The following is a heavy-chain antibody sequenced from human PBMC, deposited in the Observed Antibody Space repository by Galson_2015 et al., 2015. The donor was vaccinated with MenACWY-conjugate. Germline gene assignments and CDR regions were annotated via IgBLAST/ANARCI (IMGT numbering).Heavy chain of an antibody. CDR3: ARDGHSSTWNQYNWFDP. CDR1: GGTFSSYG. D-gene: IGHD6-13*01. J-gene: IGHJ5*02. Sequence: SVKVSCKASGGTFSSYGISWVRQAPGQGLEWMGAIIPIFGAANYAQRFQGRVTMTADESTTTAYMELSSLRSEDTAVYYCARDGHSSTWNQYNWFDPWAREPWSPSPQ. V-gene: IGHV1-69*13. CDR2: IIPIFGAA.